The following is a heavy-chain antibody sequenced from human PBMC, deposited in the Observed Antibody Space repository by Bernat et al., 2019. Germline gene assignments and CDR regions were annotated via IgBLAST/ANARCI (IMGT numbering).Heavy chain of an antibody. CDR1: GFTFNLYG. D-gene: IGHD2-15*01. J-gene: IGHJ4*02. CDR3: AKGGYCSGGSCYLNLDY. CDR2: INEGGGST. V-gene: IGHV3-23*04. Sequence: EVPLVESGGGLVQPGGSLRLSCAASGFTFNLYGMTWVRQAPGKGLEWVSNINEGGGSTYYADSVKGRFTISRDNSKNTLYLQMNSLRTEDTALYYCAKGGYCSGGSCYLNLDYWGQGTLVTVSS.